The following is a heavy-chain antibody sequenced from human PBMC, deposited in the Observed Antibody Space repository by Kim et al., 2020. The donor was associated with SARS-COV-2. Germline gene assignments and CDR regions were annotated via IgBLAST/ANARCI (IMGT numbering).Heavy chain of an antibody. CDR2: ISAYNGNT. J-gene: IGHJ4*02. CDR3: ARDSPFYGDYSISFDY. CDR1: GYTFTSYG. Sequence: ASVKVSCKASGYTFTSYGISWVRQAPGQGLEWMGWISAYNGNTNYAQKLQGRVTMTTDTSTSTAYMELRSLRSDDTAVYYCARDSPFYGDYSISFDYWGQGTLVTVSS. D-gene: IGHD4-17*01. V-gene: IGHV1-18*04.